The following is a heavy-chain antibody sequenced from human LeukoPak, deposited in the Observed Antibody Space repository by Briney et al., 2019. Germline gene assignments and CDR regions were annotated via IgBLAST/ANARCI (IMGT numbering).Heavy chain of an antibody. CDR2: IYYSGST. J-gene: IGHJ4*02. CDR3: ARDLGGGADYDY. D-gene: IGHD3-16*01. V-gene: IGHV4-61*01. Sequence: SETLSLTCTVSGGSVSSGSYYWSWIRQPPGKGLEWIGYIYYSGSTNYNPSLKSRVTISVDTSKNQFSLKLSSVTAADTAVYYCARDLGGGADYDYGGQGPLVTVSS. CDR1: GGSVSSGSYY.